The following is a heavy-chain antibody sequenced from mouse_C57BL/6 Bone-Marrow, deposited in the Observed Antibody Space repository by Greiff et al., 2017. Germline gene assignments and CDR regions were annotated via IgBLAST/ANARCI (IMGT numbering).Heavy chain of an antibody. Sequence: LQQSGAELVRPGPSVKVSCKASGYAFTNYLIEWVKQRPGQGLEWIGVINPGSGGTNYNEKFKGKATLTADKSSSTAYMQLSSLTSEDSAVYFCARRAGTAWFAYWGQGTLVTVSA. CDR2: INPGSGGT. J-gene: IGHJ3*01. V-gene: IGHV1-54*01. D-gene: IGHD3-3*01. CDR3: ARRAGTAWFAY. CDR1: GYAFTNYL.